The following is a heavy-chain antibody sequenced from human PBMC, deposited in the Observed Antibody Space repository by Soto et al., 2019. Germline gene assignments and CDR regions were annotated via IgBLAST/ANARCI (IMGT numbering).Heavy chain of an antibody. Sequence: SENLSLTCTVSGGSISSYYWSWIRQPPGKGLEWIGYIYYSGSTNYNPSLKSRVTISVDTSKNQFSLKLSSVTAADTAVYYGAIHWVSGYIDDRGQTTLVSVFS. CDR1: GGSISSYY. CDR3: AIHWVSGYIDD. V-gene: IGHV4-59*01. J-gene: IGHJ4*02. CDR2: IYYSGST. D-gene: IGHD3-10*01.